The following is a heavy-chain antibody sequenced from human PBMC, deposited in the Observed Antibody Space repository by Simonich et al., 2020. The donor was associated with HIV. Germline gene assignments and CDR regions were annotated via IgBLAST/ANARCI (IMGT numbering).Heavy chain of an antibody. CDR2: IIPIFGTA. Sequence: QVQLVQSGAEVKKPGSSVKVSCKASGGTFSSFAISWVRQAPGLGLEWGGGIIPIFGTANYAPMFQGRVTITADESTSTAYMELSSLRSEDTGIYYCARKGGGRGVYYFDYWGQGTLVTVSS. D-gene: IGHD3-10*01. CDR1: GGTFSSFA. J-gene: IGHJ4*02. V-gene: IGHV1-69*13. CDR3: ARKGGGRGVYYFDY.